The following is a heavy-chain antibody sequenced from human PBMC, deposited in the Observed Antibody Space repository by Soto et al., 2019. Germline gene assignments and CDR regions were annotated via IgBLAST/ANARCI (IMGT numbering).Heavy chain of an antibody. CDR2: IYYSGST. Sequence: SETLSLTCTVSGGSISSYYWSWIRQPPGKGLEWIGYIYYSGSTNYNPSLKSRVTISVDTSKNRFSLKLSSVTAADTAVYYCARAWFGELSWFDPWGQGTLVTVSS. J-gene: IGHJ5*02. CDR3: ARAWFGELSWFDP. V-gene: IGHV4-59*01. D-gene: IGHD3-10*01. CDR1: GGSISSYY.